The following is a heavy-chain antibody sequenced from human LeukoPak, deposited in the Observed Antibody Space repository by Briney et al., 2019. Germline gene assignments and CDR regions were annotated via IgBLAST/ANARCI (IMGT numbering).Heavy chain of an antibody. CDR1: GYTFTSYY. D-gene: IGHD1-1*01. J-gene: IGHJ3*02. Sequence: ASVKVSCKASGYTFTSYYMHWVRQAPGQGLEWMGIINPSGGSTSYAQKFQGRVTMTRDMSTSTVYMELSSLRSEDTAVYYCARERAVITGAFDIWGQGTMVTVSS. V-gene: IGHV1-46*01. CDR3: ARERAVITGAFDI. CDR2: INPSGGST.